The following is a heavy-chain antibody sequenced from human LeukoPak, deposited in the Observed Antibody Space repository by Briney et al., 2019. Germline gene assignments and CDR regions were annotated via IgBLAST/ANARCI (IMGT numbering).Heavy chain of an antibody. CDR2: IYYSGST. CDR3: ARHDRVTEAFDI. D-gene: IGHD4-23*01. CDR1: GDSISSSSYY. Sequence: SETLSLTCTVSGDSISSSSYYWGWIRQPPGKGLEWIGSIYYSGSTYYNPSLKSRVTISVDTSKNQFSLKLSSVTAADTAVYYCARHDRVTEAFDIWGQGTMVTVSS. V-gene: IGHV4-39*01. J-gene: IGHJ3*02.